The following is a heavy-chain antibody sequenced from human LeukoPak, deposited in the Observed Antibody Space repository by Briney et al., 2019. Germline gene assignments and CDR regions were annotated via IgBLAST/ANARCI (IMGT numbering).Heavy chain of an antibody. J-gene: IGHJ4*02. D-gene: IGHD7-27*01. Sequence: PGGSLRLSCAASGFTFSSYTMSWVRQAPGEGLEWVSPITTSDGNTYYADSVKGRFTVSRDNSKNTLFLQMNSLRAEDTAVYYCAKDGGLWVSAHWGDSWGRGTLVTVSS. V-gene: IGHV3-23*01. CDR3: AKDGGLWVSAHWGDS. CDR2: ITTSDGNT. CDR1: GFTFSSYT.